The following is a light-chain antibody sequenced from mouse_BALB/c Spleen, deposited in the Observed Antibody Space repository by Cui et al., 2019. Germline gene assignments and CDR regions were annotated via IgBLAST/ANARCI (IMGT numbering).Light chain of an antibody. CDR1: QDINSY. CDR3: LQYDEFPPT. V-gene: IGKV14-111*01. Sequence: DIKMTQSPSSMYAPLGERVTITCKASQDINSYLSWFQQKPGKSPKTLIYRANRLVDGVPSRFSGSGSGQDYSLTISSLEYEDMGIYYCLQYDEFPPTFGGGTKLEIK. CDR2: RAN. J-gene: IGKJ2*01.